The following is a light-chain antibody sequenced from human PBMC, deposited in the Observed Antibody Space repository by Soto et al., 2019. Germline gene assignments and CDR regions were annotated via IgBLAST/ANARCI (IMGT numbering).Light chain of an antibody. J-gene: IGLJ2*01. V-gene: IGLV2-11*01. CDR3: SSYAGYSTSVV. CDR2: EAN. CDR1: SSDVGAYNY. Sequence: QSALTQPRSVSGSPGQSVTISCTGTSSDVGAYNYVSWYQHHPGKAPKLMIYEANKRPSGVSNRFSGSKSGNTASLTISGLQPEDEAEYHCSSYAGYSTSVVFGGGTKLTVL.